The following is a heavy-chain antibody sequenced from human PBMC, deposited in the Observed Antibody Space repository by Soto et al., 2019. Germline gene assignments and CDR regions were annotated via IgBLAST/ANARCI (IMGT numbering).Heavy chain of an antibody. V-gene: IGHV3-73*02. CDR2: IRSKTNNYAT. CDR1: GFTFSGSA. J-gene: IGHJ4*02. CDR3: SRLVGATPSFDY. D-gene: IGHD1-26*01. Sequence: EVQLVESGGGLVQPGGSLKLSCAASGFTFSGSAMHWVRQASGKGLEWVGRIRSKTNNYATAYAASVKGRFTISRDDSKNTVYLQMNSLKTEDTAVYYCSRLVGATPSFDYWGQGTLVTVSS.